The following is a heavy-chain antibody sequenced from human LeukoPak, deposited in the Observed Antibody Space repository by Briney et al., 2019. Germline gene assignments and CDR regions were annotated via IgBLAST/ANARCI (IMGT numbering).Heavy chain of an antibody. CDR3: ARGGYFFDY. CDR1: GFTFSRYW. Sequence: GGSLRLSCAASGFTFSRYWMTWVRQAPGKGLEWVANIKQDGSEKYYVDSVKGRFTISGDNAKNSLYLQMNSLRAEDTAVYYCARGGYFFDYWGQGTLVTVSS. CDR2: IKQDGSEK. V-gene: IGHV3-7*05. J-gene: IGHJ4*02.